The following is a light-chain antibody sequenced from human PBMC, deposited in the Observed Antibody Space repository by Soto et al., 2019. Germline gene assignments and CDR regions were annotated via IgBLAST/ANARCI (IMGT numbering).Light chain of an antibody. J-gene: IGKJ1*01. Sequence: DIQMTQSPSTLYASVGDRVTITCRASQSISYYLNWYQQKPGKAPKVVIHTASSVPGGVPSRFSGSGSGTDFTLTISSLQPEDFATYYCQQSYSIPRTFGRGTKVDIK. CDR3: QQSYSIPRT. CDR1: QSISYY. V-gene: IGKV1-39*01. CDR2: TAS.